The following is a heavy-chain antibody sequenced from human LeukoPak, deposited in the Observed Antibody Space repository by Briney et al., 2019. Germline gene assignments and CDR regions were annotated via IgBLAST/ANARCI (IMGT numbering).Heavy chain of an antibody. Sequence: QSGGSLRLSCGASGFTFRSYEMNWVRQAPGKGLEWISYISSSSSAIYYADSVKGRSTISRDNAKNSLYLQMNSLRDEDTAVYYCVRDHYYSFDYWGQGTLVTVSS. V-gene: IGHV3-48*02. CDR2: ISSSSSAI. J-gene: IGHJ4*02. CDR3: VRDHYYSFDY. CDR1: GFTFRSYE. D-gene: IGHD2/OR15-2a*01.